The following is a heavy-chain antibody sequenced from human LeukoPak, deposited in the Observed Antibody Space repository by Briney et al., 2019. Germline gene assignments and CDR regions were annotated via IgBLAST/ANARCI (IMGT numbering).Heavy chain of an antibody. Sequence: GGSLRLSCAASGFTFSCYEMNWVRQAPGKGLEWVSYISSSGSTIYYADSVKGRFTISGDSAKNSLYLQMNSLRAEDTAVYYCARAAAFHYYYYGMDVWGQGTTVTVSS. CDR1: GFTFSCYE. D-gene: IGHD6-13*01. CDR3: ARAAAFHYYYYGMDV. J-gene: IGHJ6*02. V-gene: IGHV3-48*03. CDR2: ISSSGSTI.